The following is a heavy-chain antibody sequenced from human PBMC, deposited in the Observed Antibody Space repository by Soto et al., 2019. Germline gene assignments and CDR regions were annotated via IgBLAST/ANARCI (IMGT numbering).Heavy chain of an antibody. D-gene: IGHD5-18*01. Sequence: EVQLLESGGGLVQPGGSLRLSCAASGFTFSSYAMSWVRQAPGKGLEWVSAISGSGGSTYYADSVKGRFTISRDNSKNTLYLQMNSLRAEDTAVYYCASTTYRGYSYGYEFLDYWGQGTLVTVSS. CDR3: ASTTYRGYSYGYEFLDY. CDR2: ISGSGGST. CDR1: GFTFSSYA. J-gene: IGHJ4*02. V-gene: IGHV3-23*01.